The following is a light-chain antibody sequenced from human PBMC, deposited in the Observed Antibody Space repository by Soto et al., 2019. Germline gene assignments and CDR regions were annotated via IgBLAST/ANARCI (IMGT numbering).Light chain of an antibody. CDR1: QSVSSRY. CDR2: GPS. V-gene: IGKV3D-15*01. Sequence: EIVLTQSPGTLSLSPGERATLTCRASQSVSSRYLAWDQQKPGQAPRLLVYGPSTRATGIPARFSGSGSGTEFTLTISSLQSKDFAVYYCQQYNNWHPLTFGGGTKVDIK. J-gene: IGKJ4*01. CDR3: QQYNNWHPLT.